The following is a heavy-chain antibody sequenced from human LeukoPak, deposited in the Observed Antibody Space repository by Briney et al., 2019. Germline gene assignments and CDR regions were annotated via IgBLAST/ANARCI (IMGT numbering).Heavy chain of an antibody. V-gene: IGHV1-2*02. D-gene: IGHD1-26*01. CDR3: ARGELSVSHNLMDV. CDR1: GYTFTGYY. J-gene: IGHJ6*02. CDR2: INPNSGGT. Sequence: VASVKVSCKASGYTFTGYYMHWVRQAPGQGLEWKGWINPNSGGTNYAQKFQGRVTMTRDTSISTVYMELSRLRSDDTAVYYCARGELSVSHNLMDVWGQGTTVTVSS.